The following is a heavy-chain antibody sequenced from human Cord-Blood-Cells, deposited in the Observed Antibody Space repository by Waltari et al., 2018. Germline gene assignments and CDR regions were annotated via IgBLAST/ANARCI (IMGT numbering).Heavy chain of an antibody. CDR1: GFTLRRYC. V-gene: IGHV3-30*18. CDR3: AKELDGGWYYFDY. D-gene: IGHD6-19*01. J-gene: IGHJ4*02. CDR2: ISDDGSNK. Sequence: QVQLVESGGGVVQPGRSLRLSCAASGFTLRRYCMHWVRQAPGKGLEWVAVISDDGSNKYYADSVKGRFNISRDNSKNTLYLQMNSLRAEDTAVYYCAKELDGGWYYFDYWGQGTLVTVSS.